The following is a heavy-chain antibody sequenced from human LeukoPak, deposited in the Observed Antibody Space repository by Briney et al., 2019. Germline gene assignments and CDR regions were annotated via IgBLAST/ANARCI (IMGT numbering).Heavy chain of an antibody. J-gene: IGHJ5*02. CDR2: IIPIFGTA. Sequence: SVMVSCKASGGTFSSYAISWVRQAPGQGLEWMGGIIPIFGTANYAQKFQGRVTITTDESTSTAYMELSSLRSEDTAVYYCARAREYCSSTSCYSGTYNWFDPWGQGTLVTVSS. CDR1: GGTFSSYA. CDR3: ARAREYCSSTSCYSGTYNWFDP. D-gene: IGHD2-2*01. V-gene: IGHV1-69*05.